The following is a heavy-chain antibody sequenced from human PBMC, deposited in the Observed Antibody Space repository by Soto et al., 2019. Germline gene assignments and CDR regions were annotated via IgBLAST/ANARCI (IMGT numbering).Heavy chain of an antibody. Sequence: GGSLRLSCAASGFTFSSYAMHRVRQAPGKGLEWVAVISYDGSNKYYADSVKGRFTISRDNSKNTLYLQMNSLRAEDTAVYYCARDNGYFDWLWGFDYWGQGTLVTVSS. CDR3: ARDNGYFDWLWGFDY. J-gene: IGHJ4*02. CDR1: GFTFSSYA. D-gene: IGHD3-9*01. CDR2: ISYDGSNK. V-gene: IGHV3-30-3*01.